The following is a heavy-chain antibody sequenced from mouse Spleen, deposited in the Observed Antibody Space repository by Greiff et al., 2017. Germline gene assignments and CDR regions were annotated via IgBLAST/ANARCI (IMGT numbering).Heavy chain of an antibody. J-gene: IGHJ2*01. CDR1: GYSITSGYY. CDR3: ASRVHYGGYFDY. Sequence: EVQLQESGPGLVKPSQSLSLTCSVTGYSITSGYYWNWIRQFPGNKLEWMGYISYDGSNNYNPSLKNRISITRDTSKNQFFLKLNSVTTEDTATYYCASRVHYGGYFDYWGQGTTLTVSS. CDR2: ISYDGSN. V-gene: IGHV3-6*01. D-gene: IGHD1-1*01.